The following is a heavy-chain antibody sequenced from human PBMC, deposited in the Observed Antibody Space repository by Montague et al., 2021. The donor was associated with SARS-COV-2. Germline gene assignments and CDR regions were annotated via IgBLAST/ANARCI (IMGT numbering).Heavy chain of an antibody. CDR2: TYYRSKWYN. Sequence: CAISGDSVSSNSAAWNWIRQSPSRGLEWLGRTYYRSKWYNDYVVSVKSRITINPDTSKNQFSLQLNSVTPEDTAVYYCAREYHPPLWFGELDYYGMDVWGQGTTVTVSS. CDR1: GDSVSSNSAA. D-gene: IGHD3-10*01. J-gene: IGHJ6*02. CDR3: AREYHPPLWFGELDYYGMDV. V-gene: IGHV6-1*01.